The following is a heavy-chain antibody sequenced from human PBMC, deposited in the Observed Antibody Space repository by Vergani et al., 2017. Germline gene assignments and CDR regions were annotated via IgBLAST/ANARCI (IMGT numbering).Heavy chain of an antibody. CDR1: GYTFTSYD. Sequence: QVQLVQSAAEVKKPGASVKVSCKASGYTFTSYDIYWVRQATGQGLEWMGWMNPNSGNTGYAQKFQGRVTMTRNTSISTAYMELSSLRSEDTAVYYCARRDTAMPRRNWFDPWGQGTLVTVSS. CDR3: ARRDTAMPRRNWFDP. J-gene: IGHJ5*02. D-gene: IGHD5-18*01. V-gene: IGHV1-8*01. CDR2: MNPNSGNT.